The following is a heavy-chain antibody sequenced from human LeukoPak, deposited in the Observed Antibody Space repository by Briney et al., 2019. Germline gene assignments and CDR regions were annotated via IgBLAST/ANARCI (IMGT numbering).Heavy chain of an antibody. J-gene: IGHJ4*02. D-gene: IGHD3-16*02. V-gene: IGHV1-18*01. CDR3: ARDPSNTSGRYTYFDY. CDR2: ISGFNGEA. CDR1: GYTFTSHG. Sequence: ASVKVSCKTYGYTFTSHGISWVRQAPGQGLEWMGWISGFNGEAHYAQNLQGRVTMTTDTSTSAAYMELRSLRSDDTAVYYCARDPSNTSGRYTYFDYWGQGTLVTVPS.